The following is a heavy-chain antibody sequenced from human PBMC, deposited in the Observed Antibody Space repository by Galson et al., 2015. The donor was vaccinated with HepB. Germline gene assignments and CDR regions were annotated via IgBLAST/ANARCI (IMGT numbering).Heavy chain of an antibody. J-gene: IGHJ6*03. D-gene: IGHD2-8*02. CDR2: ISSSSYI. V-gene: IGHV3-21*01. CDR3: ARGAPLVVYAIDEDYYYMDV. CDR1: GFTFSSYS. Sequence: SLRLSCAASGFTFSSYSMNWVRQAPGKGLEWVSSISSSSYIYYADSVKGRFTISRDNAKNSLYLQMNSLRAEDTAVYYCARGAPLVVYAIDEDYYYMDVWGKGTTVTVSS.